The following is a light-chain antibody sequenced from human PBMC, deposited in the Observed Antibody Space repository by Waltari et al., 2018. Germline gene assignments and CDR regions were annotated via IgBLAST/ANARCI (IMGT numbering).Light chain of an antibody. J-gene: IGKJ2*01. CDR3: QQSYSTPRT. CDR2: AAS. V-gene: IGKV1-39*01. CDR1: QSISIS. Sequence: DIQMTQSPSSLSAFVGDKVTITCRASQSISISLNWYQQKPGKAPNLLIYAASSLQTGVPSRFSGSGSGTDFTLTITSLQPEDFVTYYCQQSYSTPRTFGQGTKLEIK.